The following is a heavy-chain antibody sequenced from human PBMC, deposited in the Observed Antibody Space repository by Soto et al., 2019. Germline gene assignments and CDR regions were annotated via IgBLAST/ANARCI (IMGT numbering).Heavy chain of an antibody. CDR1: GGSISSGGYY. V-gene: IGHV4-31*03. CDR2: IYYSGST. J-gene: IGHJ4*02. D-gene: IGHD3-3*01. Sequence: ASETLSLTCTVSGGSISSGGYYWSWIRQHPGKGLEWIGYIYYSGSTYYNPSLKSRVTISVDTSKNQFSLKLSSVTAADTAVYYCARAHSVDFWYWGQGTLVTVSS. CDR3: ARAHSVDFWY.